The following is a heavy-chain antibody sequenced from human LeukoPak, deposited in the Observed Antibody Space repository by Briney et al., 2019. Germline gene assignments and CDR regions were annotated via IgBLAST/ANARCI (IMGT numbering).Heavy chain of an antibody. D-gene: IGHD6-25*01. CDR1: GYTFTGYY. Sequence: ASVKVSCKASGYTFTGYYMHWVRQAPGQGLEWMGWINPNSGGTNYAQKFQGRVTMTRDTSISTAYMELSRLISDDTAVYYCARHHVIAANRIGLYYYGMDVWGQGTTVTVSS. CDR3: ARHHVIAANRIGLYYYGMDV. J-gene: IGHJ6*02. V-gene: IGHV1-2*02. CDR2: INPNSGGT.